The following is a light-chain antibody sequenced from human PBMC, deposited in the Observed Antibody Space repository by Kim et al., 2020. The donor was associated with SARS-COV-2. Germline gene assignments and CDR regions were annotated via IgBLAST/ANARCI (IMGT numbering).Light chain of an antibody. Sequence: SYELTQPPSVSVSPGQTATITCSGDKLGSKFVHWYQRRSGQSPVLVMYQDNKRPSGIPERFSGSNSGNTATLTISGSQAMDEADYYCQKWDSDTVLFGGG. V-gene: IGLV3-1*01. J-gene: IGLJ2*01. CDR3: QKWDSDTVL. CDR1: KLGSKF. CDR2: QDN.